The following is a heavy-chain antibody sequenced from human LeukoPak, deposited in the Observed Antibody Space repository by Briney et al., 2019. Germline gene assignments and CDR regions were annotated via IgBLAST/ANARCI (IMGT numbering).Heavy chain of an antibody. J-gene: IGHJ4*02. CDR1: GFTFSSYG. CDR3: AKDRIAAAGNYFDY. CDR2: ISYDGSNK. V-gene: IGHV3-30*18. D-gene: IGHD6-13*01. Sequence: GRSLRLSCAASGFTFSSYGMHWVRQAPGKGLEWVAVISYDGSNKYYADSVKGRFTISRDNSKNTPYLQMNSLRAEDTAVYYCAKDRIAAAGNYFDYWGQGTLVTVSS.